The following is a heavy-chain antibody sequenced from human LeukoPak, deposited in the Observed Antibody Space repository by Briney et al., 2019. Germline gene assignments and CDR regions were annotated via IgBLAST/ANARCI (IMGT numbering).Heavy chain of an antibody. CDR2: ISAYNGNT. D-gene: IGHD2-21*02. V-gene: IGHV1-18*01. J-gene: IGHJ3*02. CDR1: GYTFTSYG. CDR3: ARGAVTAHTSDAFDI. Sequence: ASVKVSCKASGYTFTSYGISWVRQAPGQGLEWMGWISAYNGNTNYAQKLQGRVTMTTDTSTSTAYMELRSLRSDGTAVYYCARGAVTAHTSDAFDIWGQGTMVTVSS.